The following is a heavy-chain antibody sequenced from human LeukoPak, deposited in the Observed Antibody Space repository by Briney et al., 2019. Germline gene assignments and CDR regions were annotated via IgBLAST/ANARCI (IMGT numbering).Heavy chain of an antibody. D-gene: IGHD6-19*01. CDR2: IYHSGST. J-gene: IGHJ4*02. CDR1: GYSISSGYY. CDR3: ARGELASSGWPNNYFDY. Sequence: SETLSLTCTVSGYSISSGYYWGWIRQPPGKGLEWIGSIYHSGSTYYNPSLKSRVTISVDTSKNQFSLKLSSVTAADTAVYYCARGELASSGWPNNYFDYWGQGTLVTVSS. V-gene: IGHV4-38-2*02.